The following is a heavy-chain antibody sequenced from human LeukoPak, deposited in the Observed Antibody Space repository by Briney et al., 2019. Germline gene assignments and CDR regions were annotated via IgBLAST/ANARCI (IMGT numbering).Heavy chain of an antibody. Sequence: PGGSLRLSCVASGFTFRSYAMSWVRQAPGKGLEWVSGMSGSGGSTYYADSVKGRFTISRDNSKNTLYLQMNSLRAEDTAVYYCAKGPVGATGGYWGQGTLVTVSS. V-gene: IGHV3-23*01. CDR2: MSGSGGST. D-gene: IGHD1-26*01. CDR3: AKGPVGATGGY. CDR1: GFTFRSYA. J-gene: IGHJ4*02.